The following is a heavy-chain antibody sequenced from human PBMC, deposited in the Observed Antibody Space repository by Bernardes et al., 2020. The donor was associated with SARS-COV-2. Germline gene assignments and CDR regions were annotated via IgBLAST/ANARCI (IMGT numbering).Heavy chain of an antibody. D-gene: IGHD3-16*02. J-gene: IGHJ4*02. CDR2: ISGSGGST. V-gene: IGHV3-23*01. Sequence: SLRLSCAASGFTFSSYAMSWVRQAPGKGLEWVSAISGSGGSTYYADSVKGRFTISRDNSKNTLYLQMNSLRAEDTAVYYCAPGYDYVWGSYRLQHFDYWGQGTLVTVSS. CDR3: APGYDYVWGSYRLQHFDY. CDR1: GFTFSSYA.